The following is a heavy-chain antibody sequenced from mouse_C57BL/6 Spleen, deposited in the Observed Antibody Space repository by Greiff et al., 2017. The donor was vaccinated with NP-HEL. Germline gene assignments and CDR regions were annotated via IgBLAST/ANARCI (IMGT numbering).Heavy chain of an antibody. J-gene: IGHJ2*01. CDR1: GYTFTSYW. V-gene: IGHV1-61*01. Sequence: VQLQQSGAELVRPGSSVKLSCKASGYTFTSYWMDWVKQRPGQGLEWIGNIYPSDSETHYNQKFKDKATLTVDKSSSTAYMQLSSLTSEDSAVYYCARSLYDGVYYFDYWGQGTTLTVSS. CDR2: IYPSDSET. D-gene: IGHD2-12*01. CDR3: ARSLYDGVYYFDY.